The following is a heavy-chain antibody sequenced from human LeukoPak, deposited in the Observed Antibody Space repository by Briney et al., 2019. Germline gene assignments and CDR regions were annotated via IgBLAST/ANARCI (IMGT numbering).Heavy chain of an antibody. CDR3: ARVWFGYFFQ. CDR2: IHTGGTT. CDR1: GFAISYNY. J-gene: IGHJ4*02. D-gene: IGHD3-10*01. V-gene: IGHV3-53*01. Sequence: GGSLRLSCVASGFAISYNYVGWVRQAPGKGLEWVSVIHTGGTTHYADSVKGRFTISKDNSNNTVFLQMNSVRVEDTTVCYCARVWFGYFFQWGQGALVTVSS.